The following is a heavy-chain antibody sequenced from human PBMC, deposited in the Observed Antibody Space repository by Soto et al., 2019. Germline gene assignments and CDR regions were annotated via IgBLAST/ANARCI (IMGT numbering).Heavy chain of an antibody. Sequence: VQLQESGTGLVKPSQTLSLTCTVSGGSISSGVYYWSWIRQHPGKGLEWIGYIYYSGSTYYNPSLKSRVTISVDTSKNQFSLKLSSVTAADTAVYYCASSSGGSYYDYWGQGTLVTVSS. CDR2: IYYSGST. J-gene: IGHJ4*02. CDR1: GGSISSGVYY. D-gene: IGHD2-15*01. V-gene: IGHV4-31*03. CDR3: ASSSGGSYYDY.